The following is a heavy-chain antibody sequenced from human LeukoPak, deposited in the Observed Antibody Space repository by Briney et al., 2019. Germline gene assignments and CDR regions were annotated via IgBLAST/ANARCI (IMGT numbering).Heavy chain of an antibody. D-gene: IGHD3-22*01. CDR3: AKGSHISGYYFYFDY. CDR2: ISGSGETT. Sequence: AGGSLRLSCAASGFAFSSYAMSWVRQAPGKGLEWVSAISGSGETTNYADSVRGRFTISRDNSKNILYLQMNSLRAEDTAVHYCAKGSHISGYYFYFDYWGQGTLVTVSS. CDR1: GFAFSSYA. V-gene: IGHV3-23*01. J-gene: IGHJ4*02.